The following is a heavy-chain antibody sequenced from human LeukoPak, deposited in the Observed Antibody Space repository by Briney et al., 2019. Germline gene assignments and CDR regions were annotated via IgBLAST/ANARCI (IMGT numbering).Heavy chain of an antibody. D-gene: IGHD4-11*01. CDR3: ARYYSDYYYMDV. CDR1: GGTFSSYA. Sequence: GASVKLSCKASGGTFSSYAISWVRQAPGQGLEWMGGIIPIFGTANYAQKFQGRVTITADESTSTAYMELSSLRSEDTAVYYCARYYSDYYYMDVWGKGTTVTVSS. V-gene: IGHV1-69*13. CDR2: IIPIFGTA. J-gene: IGHJ6*03.